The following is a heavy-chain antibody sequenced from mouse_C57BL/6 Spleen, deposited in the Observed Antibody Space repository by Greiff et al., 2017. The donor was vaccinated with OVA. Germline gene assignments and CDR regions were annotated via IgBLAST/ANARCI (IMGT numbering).Heavy chain of an antibody. CDR3: ARKTVVEDYFDY. V-gene: IGHV5-9*01. J-gene: IGHJ2*01. Sequence: DVMLVESGGGLVKPGGSLKLSCAASGFTFSSYTMSWVRQTPEKRLEWVATISGGGGNTYYPDSVKGRFTISRDNAKNTLYLQMSSLRSEDTALYYCARKTVVEDYFDYWGQGTTLTVSS. CDR1: GFTFSSYT. D-gene: IGHD1-1*01. CDR2: ISGGGGNT.